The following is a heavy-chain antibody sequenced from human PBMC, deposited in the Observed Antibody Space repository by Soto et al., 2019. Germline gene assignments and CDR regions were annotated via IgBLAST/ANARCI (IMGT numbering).Heavy chain of an antibody. Sequence: GGSLRLSCAASGFTFSSYAMSWVRQAPGKGLEWVSAISGSGGSTYYADSVKGRFTISRDNSKNTLYLQMNSLRAEDTAVYYCAKHPYDGFCSGYYHYFDARAQGTRVTVYS. D-gene: IGHD3-3*01. V-gene: IGHV3-23*01. J-gene: IGHJ4*02. CDR1: GFTFSSYA. CDR2: ISGSGGST. CDR3: AKHPYDGFCSGYYHYFDA.